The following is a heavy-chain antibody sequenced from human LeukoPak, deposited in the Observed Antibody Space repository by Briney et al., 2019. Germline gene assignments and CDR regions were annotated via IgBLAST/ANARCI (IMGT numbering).Heavy chain of an antibody. D-gene: IGHD2-21*02. V-gene: IGHV4-59*01. Sequence: SETLSLTCTVSGGSISSYYWSWIRQPPGKGLEWIGFIYYTGSTNYNPSLKSRVTISVDTSKNQFSLKLSSVTAADTAVYYCARSSYCGGDCYTDAEYFQHWGQGTLVTVSS. J-gene: IGHJ1*01. CDR1: GGSISSYY. CDR3: ARSSYCGGDCYTDAEYFQH. CDR2: IYYTGST.